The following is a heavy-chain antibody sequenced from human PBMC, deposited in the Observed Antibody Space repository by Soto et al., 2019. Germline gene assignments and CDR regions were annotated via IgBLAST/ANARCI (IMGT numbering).Heavy chain of an antibody. D-gene: IGHD3-16*02. CDR2: IWYDGSNK. Sequence: SLRLSCAASGFTFSSYGMHWVRQAPGKGLEWVAVIWYDGSNKYYADSVKGRFTISRDNSKNTLYLQMNSLRAEDTAVYYCARDREVYDYVWGSYRFSDFDYWGQGTLVTVSS. CDR1: GFTFSSYG. CDR3: ARDREVYDYVWGSYRFSDFDY. V-gene: IGHV3-33*01. J-gene: IGHJ4*02.